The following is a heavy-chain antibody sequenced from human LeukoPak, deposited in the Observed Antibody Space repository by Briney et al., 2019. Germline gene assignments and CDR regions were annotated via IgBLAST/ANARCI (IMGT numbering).Heavy chain of an antibody. CDR2: IYPDDSDT. CDR1: GYTFSSYW. CDR3: ARQGSGYSPTYYYYMDV. V-gene: IGHV5-51*01. J-gene: IGHJ6*03. D-gene: IGHD5-18*01. Sequence: GESLKISCKGSGYTFSSYWIAWVRQMPGKGLECMGMIYPDDSDTRYSPAFQGQVIISADKSIKTAYLQWNSLKASDTAMYYCARQGSGYSPTYYYYMDVWGKGTTVTISS.